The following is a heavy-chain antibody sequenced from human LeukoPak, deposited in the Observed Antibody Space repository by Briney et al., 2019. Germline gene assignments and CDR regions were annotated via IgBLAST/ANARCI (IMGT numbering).Heavy chain of an antibody. D-gene: IGHD3-10*01. J-gene: IGHJ4*02. Sequence: GGSLRLSCAASGFTFSSFAMTWVRQAPGKGLEWVSGISGSGGSTYYADSVKGRFTISRDNSKNTLYLQMNSLRAEDTAVYYCAKDVSGSGSYYFEYWGQGTLVTVSS. CDR1: GFTFSSFA. CDR2: ISGSGGST. CDR3: AKDVSGSGSYYFEY. V-gene: IGHV3-23*01.